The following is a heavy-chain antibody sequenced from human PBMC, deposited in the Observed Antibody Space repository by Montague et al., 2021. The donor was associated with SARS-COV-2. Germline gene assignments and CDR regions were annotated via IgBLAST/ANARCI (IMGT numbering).Heavy chain of an antibody. CDR3: ARLVWFGELASENWFDP. J-gene: IGHJ5*02. V-gene: IGHV4-39*01. CDR2: IDYSGST. Sequence: SETLSLTCTVSGGSISSSSNYWGWIRQPPGKGLEWIGSIDYSGSTYYNSSLKSRVTISVDTSKNQFSLKLNSVTAADTAVYYCARLVWFGELASENWFDPWGQGTLVTVSS. D-gene: IGHD3-10*01. CDR1: GGSISSSSNY.